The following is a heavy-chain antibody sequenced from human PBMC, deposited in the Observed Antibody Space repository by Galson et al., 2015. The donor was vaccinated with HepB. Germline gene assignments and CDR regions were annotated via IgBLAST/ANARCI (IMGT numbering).Heavy chain of an antibody. J-gene: IGHJ2*01. CDR2: ISSSSSYT. V-gene: IGHV3-11*06. Sequence: SLRLSCAASGFTFSDYYMSWIRQAPGKGLEWVSYISSSSSYTNYADSVKGRFTISRDNAKNSLYLQMNSLRAEDTAVYYCAREGETTVVTPAGYFDLWGRGTLVTVSS. CDR3: AREGETTVVTPAGYFDL. D-gene: IGHD4-23*01. CDR1: GFTFSDYY.